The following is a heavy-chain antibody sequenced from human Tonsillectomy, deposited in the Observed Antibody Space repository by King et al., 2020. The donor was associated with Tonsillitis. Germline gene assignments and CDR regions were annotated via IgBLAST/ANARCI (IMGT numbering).Heavy chain of an antibody. Sequence: VQLVESGGGLVQPGGSLRLSCAASGFTFSSYAMSWVRQAPGKGLEWVSAISGSGGSTYYADSVKGRFTISRDNSKNTLYLQMNSLRAEDTAVYYCAKVSRYYDILTGDYGVEYFDYWGQGTLVTVSS. V-gene: IGHV3-23*04. CDR2: ISGSGGST. D-gene: IGHD3-9*01. CDR1: GFTFSSYA. J-gene: IGHJ4*02. CDR3: AKVSRYYDILTGDYGVEYFDY.